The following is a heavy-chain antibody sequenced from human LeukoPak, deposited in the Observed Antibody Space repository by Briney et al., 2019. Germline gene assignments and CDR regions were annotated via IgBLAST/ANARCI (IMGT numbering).Heavy chain of an antibody. J-gene: IGHJ5*02. Sequence: SVKVSCKASGGTFSSYAISWVRQAPGQGLGWMGGIIPIFGTANYAQKFQGRVTITADESTSTAYMELSSLRSEDTAVYYCARDRTARRGFDPWGQGTLVTVSS. D-gene: IGHD5-18*01. CDR1: GGTFSSYA. CDR2: IIPIFGTA. V-gene: IGHV1-69*13. CDR3: ARDRTARRGFDP.